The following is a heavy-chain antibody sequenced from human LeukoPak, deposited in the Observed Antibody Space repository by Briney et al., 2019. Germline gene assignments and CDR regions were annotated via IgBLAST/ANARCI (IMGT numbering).Heavy chain of an antibody. CDR1: GASISNDY. CDR3: ARHLYDEFFLE. Sequence: SETLSLTCSVSGASISNDYWSWIRQPPGKGLEWIGYVYYSGSTNYNPSLKSRITISKDMSKNQVSLKLTSVTAADAAVYYCARHLYDEFFLEWGQGTLVTVSS. CDR2: VYYSGST. D-gene: IGHD2/OR15-2a*01. J-gene: IGHJ1*01. V-gene: IGHV4-59*12.